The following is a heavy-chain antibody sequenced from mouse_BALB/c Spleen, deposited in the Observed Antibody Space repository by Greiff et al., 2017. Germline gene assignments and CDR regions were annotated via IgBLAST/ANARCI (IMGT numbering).Heavy chain of an antibody. CDR3: ARGGDGYYDWYFDV. CDR2: IGPANGNT. J-gene: IGHJ1*01. Sequence: VQLQQSGAELVKPGASVKLSCTASGFNIKDTYMHWVKQRPEQGLEWIGRIGPANGNTKYDPKFQGKATITADTSSNTAYLQLSSLTSEDTAVYYCARGGDGYYDWYFDVWGAGTTVTVSS. V-gene: IGHV14-3*02. D-gene: IGHD2-3*01. CDR1: GFNIKDTY.